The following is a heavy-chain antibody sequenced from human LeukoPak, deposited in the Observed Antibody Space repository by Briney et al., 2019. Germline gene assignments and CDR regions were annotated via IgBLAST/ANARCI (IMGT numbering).Heavy chain of an antibody. CDR3: GRSPGGGAVEGYFDY. CDR1: GGSLGSSTLY. V-gene: IGHV4-39*01. D-gene: IGHD5-24*01. J-gene: IGHJ4*02. Sequence: SETLSLTSTLSGGSLGSSTLYRGWIRQPPGRGLEWLGRTYSRGSAYYTLSLESRVTIYVDTSKNQFSLKLSSVTAADTAVYYCGRSPGGGAVEGYFDYWGQGALVTVSS. CDR2: TYSRGSA.